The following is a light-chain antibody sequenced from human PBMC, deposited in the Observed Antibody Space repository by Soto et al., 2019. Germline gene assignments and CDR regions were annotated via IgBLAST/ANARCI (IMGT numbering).Light chain of an antibody. J-gene: IGLJ1*01. Sequence: QSVLTQPPSASGTPGQRVTISCSGSSSNIGSNYVYWYQQLPGTAPKHLIYKNNQRPSGVPDRFSGSKSGTSASLAISGLRSEDEADYYCAAWDDSLSRVFGTGTKLTVL. V-gene: IGLV1-47*01. CDR2: KNN. CDR3: AAWDDSLSRV. CDR1: SSNIGSNY.